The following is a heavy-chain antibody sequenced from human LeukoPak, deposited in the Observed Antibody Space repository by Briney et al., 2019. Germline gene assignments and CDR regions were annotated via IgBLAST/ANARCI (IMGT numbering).Heavy chain of an antibody. CDR1: AFTFRSYA. CDR3: AKGAASRGYTYVAN. CDR2: ISGSGGST. J-gene: IGHJ4*02. Sequence: RGGSLRLSCAASAFTFRSYAMIWVRQAPGKGLEWVSGISGSGGSTYYSDSAKGRFTISRDNSNNTLYLQMNSLRAEDTAAYYCAKGAASRGYTYVANWGQGTLVTVSS. V-gene: IGHV3-23*01. D-gene: IGHD5-18*01.